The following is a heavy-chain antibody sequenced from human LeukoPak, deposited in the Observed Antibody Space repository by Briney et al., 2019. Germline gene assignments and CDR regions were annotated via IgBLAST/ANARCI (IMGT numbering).Heavy chain of an antibody. V-gene: IGHV1-46*01. D-gene: IGHD2-2*03. Sequence: ASVKVSCKASGYNFISYYMHWVRQAPGRGLEWMGIINPSGGSTSYAQKFQDRVTMTRDTSTSTVYMELSGLKSEDTAVYYCARVDVVLVDAVRYYYYGMDVWGQGTTVTVSS. CDR2: INPSGGST. CDR1: GYNFISYY. J-gene: IGHJ6*02. CDR3: ARVDVVLVDAVRYYYYGMDV.